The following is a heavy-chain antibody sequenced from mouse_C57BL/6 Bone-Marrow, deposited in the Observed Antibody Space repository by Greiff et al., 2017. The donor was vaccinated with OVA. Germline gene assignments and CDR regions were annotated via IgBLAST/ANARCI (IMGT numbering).Heavy chain of an antibody. CDR2: IDPENGDT. D-gene: IGHD1-1*01. Sequence: EVQLQQSGAELVRPGASVKLSCTASGFNIKDDYMHWVKQRPEQGLEWIGWIDPENGDTEYASKFQGKATITADTSSNTAYLQLSSLTSEDTAVYYCTTNHYGSSPSYYLDYWGQGTTLTVSS. V-gene: IGHV14-4*01. J-gene: IGHJ2*01. CDR1: GFNIKDDY. CDR3: TTNHYGSSPSYYLDY.